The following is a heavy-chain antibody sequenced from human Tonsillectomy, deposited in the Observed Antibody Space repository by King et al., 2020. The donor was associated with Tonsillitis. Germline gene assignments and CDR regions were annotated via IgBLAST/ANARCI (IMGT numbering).Heavy chain of an antibody. CDR3: SRTIAAADFDF. V-gene: IGHV5-51*01. D-gene: IGHD6-13*01. Sequence: QLVQSGAEVKKPGESLKISCKGSGYSFTTYWIAWVRQMPGKGLEWMGIICPGDSNTRYSPSFPGQVTLSADKSINTASPQWSSLKASDTAMYYCSRTIAAADFDFWGQGTLVTVSS. CDR1: GYSFTTYW. CDR2: ICPGDSNT. J-gene: IGHJ4*02.